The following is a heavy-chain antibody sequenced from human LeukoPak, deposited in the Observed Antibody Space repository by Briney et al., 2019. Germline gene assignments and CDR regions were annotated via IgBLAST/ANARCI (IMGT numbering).Heavy chain of an antibody. CDR3: ARGPRGWYATDF. CDR1: GFTISNYL. D-gene: IGHD6-19*01. CDR2: VHFDGSST. Sequence: PGGSLRLSCTGSGFTISNYLMRWVRQAPGKGLVWVSRVHFDGSSTTYADSVKGRFTISRDNAKNTVYLQMNSLRAEDTAVYYCARGPRGWYATDFWGQGTLVTVSS. J-gene: IGHJ4*02. V-gene: IGHV3-74*03.